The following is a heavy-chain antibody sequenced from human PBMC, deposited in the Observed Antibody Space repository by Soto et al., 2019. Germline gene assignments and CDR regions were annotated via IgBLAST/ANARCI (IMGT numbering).Heavy chain of an antibody. V-gene: IGHV4-59*08. CDR1: GASISTYY. Sequence: QVQLQESGPGLVKPSETLSLTCTVSGASISTYYWGWIRQPPGKGLEWIGYVYYTGSTNYNPSLKSRVNISVDTSKNHFSRKLSSVTAADTAIYYCARHSHYDGDPEEADCCGQGTLVIVSS. J-gene: IGHJ4*02. CDR2: VYYTGST. CDR3: ARHSHYDGDPEEADC. D-gene: IGHD5-12*01.